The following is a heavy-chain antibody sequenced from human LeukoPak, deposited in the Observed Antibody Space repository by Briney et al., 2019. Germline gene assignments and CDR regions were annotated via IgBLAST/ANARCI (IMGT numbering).Heavy chain of an antibody. CDR2: IYYSGST. J-gene: IGHJ5*02. V-gene: IGHV4-61*01. CDR3: ARDNGDYQMGDWFDP. D-gene: IGHD4-17*01. Sequence: SETLSLTCTVSGGSVSSGSYYWSWIRQPPGKGLEWIGYIYYSGSTNYNPSLKSRVTISVDTSKNQFSLKLSSVTAADTAVYYCARDNGDYQMGDWFDPWGQGTLVTVSS. CDR1: GGSVSSGSYY.